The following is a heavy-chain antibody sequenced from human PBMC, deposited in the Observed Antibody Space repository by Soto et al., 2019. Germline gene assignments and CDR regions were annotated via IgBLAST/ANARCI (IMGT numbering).Heavy chain of an antibody. D-gene: IGHD2-15*01. Sequence: GGSLRLSSAASGFTFSSYAMSWVLQATGKWLAWVSAISGSGGSTYYEDSVKGRFTISRDNSKNTLYLQMNSLRAEDTAVYYCAKVVAATAGSPEEYYYYGMDVWGQGTTVTVSS. CDR2: ISGSGGST. CDR1: GFTFSSYA. V-gene: IGHV3-23*01. CDR3: AKVVAATAGSPEEYYYYGMDV. J-gene: IGHJ6*02.